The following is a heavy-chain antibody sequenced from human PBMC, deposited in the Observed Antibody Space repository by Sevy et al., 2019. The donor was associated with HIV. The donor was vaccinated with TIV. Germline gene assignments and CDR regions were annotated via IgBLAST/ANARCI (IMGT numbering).Heavy chain of an antibody. CDR1: GYTFTGYY. CDR3: ARMGDYYDSSGYYPLKF. D-gene: IGHD3-22*01. CDR2: INPNSGGT. Sequence: ASVKVSCKASGYTFTGYYIHWVRQAPGQGLEWMGWINPNSGGTYFAKTFQDSVTMTTDTSVNTAYMELRSLRFDDTAVDYCARMGDYYDSSGYYPLKFWGQGTLVTVSS. V-gene: IGHV1-2*02. J-gene: IGHJ4*02.